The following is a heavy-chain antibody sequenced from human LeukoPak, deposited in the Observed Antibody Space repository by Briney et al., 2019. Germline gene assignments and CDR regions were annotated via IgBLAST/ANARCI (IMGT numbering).Heavy chain of an antibody. CDR2: IDPSDSDT. CDR3: ARQTAMGRSGDY. V-gene: IGHV5-51*01. J-gene: IGHJ4*02. Sequence: GESLQISCKASGSLFTSYWIGGVRQLPGKGLEWMGIIDPSDSDTRYTPSFQGQVTISADKSLTTAYLQWNSLKASDTAMYYCARQTAMGRSGDYWGQGTLVTVSS. D-gene: IGHD5-18*01. CDR1: GSLFTSYW.